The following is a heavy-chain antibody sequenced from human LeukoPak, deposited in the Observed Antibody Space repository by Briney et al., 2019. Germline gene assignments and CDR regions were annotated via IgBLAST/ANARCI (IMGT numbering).Heavy chain of an antibody. Sequence: SETLSLTCTVSGGSISSSSYYWGWLRQPPGKGLEWIGCNYYSSSTYSNPSLQSRVTIYVATTKNPLTLKLSSVTAADTAVYYCASPPSSWPRKLDYWGQGTLVTVSS. V-gene: IGHV4-39*01. CDR2: NYYSSST. D-gene: IGHD6-13*01. J-gene: IGHJ4*02. CDR3: ASPPSSWPRKLDY. CDR1: GGSISSSSYY.